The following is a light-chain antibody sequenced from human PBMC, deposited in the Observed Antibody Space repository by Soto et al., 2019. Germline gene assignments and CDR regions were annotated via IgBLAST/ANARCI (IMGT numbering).Light chain of an antibody. CDR1: QNINRR. J-gene: IGKJ5*01. V-gene: IGKV1-5*01. CDR2: DAS. CDR3: QQADSFPIT. Sequence: DIQMTQSPSTLSASVGDRVTITCRASQNINRRLAWYQQKPGKAPNLLIYDASSLESGVPARFSGGGSGTEFTLTISSLQPEDFATYYCQQADSFPITFGQGTRLEIK.